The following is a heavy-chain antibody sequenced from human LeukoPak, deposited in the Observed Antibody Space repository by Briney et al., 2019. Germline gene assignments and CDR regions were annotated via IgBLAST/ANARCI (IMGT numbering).Heavy chain of an antibody. CDR2: IYTSGST. V-gene: IGHV4-4*07. Sequence: SETLSLTCTVSDGSISGYYWSWIRQPAGKGLEWIGRIYTSGSTNYNPSLKSRVTMSVDTSKYHFSLKLSSVTAADTAVYYCARGPQDYGGHSDYNDGFDIWGQGTMVTVSS. J-gene: IGHJ3*02. CDR1: DGSISGYY. CDR3: ARGPQDYGGHSDYNDGFDI. D-gene: IGHD4-23*01.